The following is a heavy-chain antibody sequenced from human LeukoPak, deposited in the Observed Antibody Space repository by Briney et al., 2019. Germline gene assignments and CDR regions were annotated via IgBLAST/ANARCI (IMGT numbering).Heavy chain of an antibody. J-gene: IGHJ6*02. D-gene: IGHD3-10*01. CDR3: AKDIGRLGEFVGTGSGYYYYGMDV. Sequence: GGSLRLSCAASGFTFDDYTMHWVRQAPGKGLEWVSLISWDGGSTYYADSVKGRFTISRDNSKNSLYLQMNSLRTEDTALYYCAKDIGRLGEFVGTGSGYYYYGMDVWGQGTTVTVSS. CDR1: GFTFDDYT. CDR2: ISWDGGST. V-gene: IGHV3-43*01.